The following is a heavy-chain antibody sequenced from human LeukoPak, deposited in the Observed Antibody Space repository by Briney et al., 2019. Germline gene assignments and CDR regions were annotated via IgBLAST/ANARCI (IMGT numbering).Heavy chain of an antibody. D-gene: IGHD5-12*01. CDR1: GGTFSRYA. J-gene: IGHJ4*02. Sequence: SVKVSCKASGGTFSRYAISWVRQAPGQGLEWMGGIIPIFGTANYAQKFQGRVTITADESTSTAYMEVSSLRSEDTAVYYCARAYSGYDFFDYWGQGILVAVSS. CDR2: IIPIFGTA. V-gene: IGHV1-69*13. CDR3: ARAYSGYDFFDY.